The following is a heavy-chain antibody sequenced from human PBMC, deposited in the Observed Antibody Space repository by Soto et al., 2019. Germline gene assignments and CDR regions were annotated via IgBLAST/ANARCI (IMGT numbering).Heavy chain of an antibody. CDR2: IYTGGST. Sequence: EVQLVESGGGLVQPGGSLRLSCAASGFTVSSNYMSWVRQAPGKGLEWVSVIYTGGSTYYADSVKGGFTIYRHNSKNTLYLQMNSLRAEHTAVYYSARSEGLDYWGQGTLVTDS. J-gene: IGHJ4*02. CDR3: ARSEGLDY. V-gene: IGHV3-53*04. CDR1: GFTVSSNY.